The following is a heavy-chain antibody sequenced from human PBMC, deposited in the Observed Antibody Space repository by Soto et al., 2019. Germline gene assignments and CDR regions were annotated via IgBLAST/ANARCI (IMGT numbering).Heavy chain of an antibody. CDR3: AGYCTNGVCSNFDY. CDR2: IYYSGST. D-gene: IGHD2-8*01. V-gene: IGHV4-30-4*01. Sequence: KTAETLSLTCAVSGGSISSGDYYWVWIRQPPGKGLEWIGYIYYSGSTYYNPSLKSRVTISVDTSKNQFSLKLSSVTAADTAVYYCAGYCTNGVCSNFDYWGQGTLVTVSS. CDR1: GGSISSGDYY. J-gene: IGHJ4*02.